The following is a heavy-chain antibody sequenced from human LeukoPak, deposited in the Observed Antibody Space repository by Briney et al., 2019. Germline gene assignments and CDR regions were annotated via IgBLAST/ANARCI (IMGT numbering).Heavy chain of an antibody. Sequence: PGGSLRLSCAASGFTFSSYAMSWVRQAPGKGLKWVSTISGSDSSTYYADSGEGRFTTSRNNSKNTLYLQRNSLRAEDTAVYYWAKDSGYYYKSFDYWGQGALGTVSS. CDR2: ISGSDSST. CDR1: GFTFSSYA. D-gene: IGHD3-22*01. V-gene: IGHV3-23*01. CDR3: AKDSGYYYKSFDY. J-gene: IGHJ4*02.